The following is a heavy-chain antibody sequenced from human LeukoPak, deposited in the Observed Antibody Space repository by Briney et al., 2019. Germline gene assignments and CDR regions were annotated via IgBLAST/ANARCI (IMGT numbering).Heavy chain of an antibody. Sequence: GGSLRLSCAASGFTFSSYAMHWVRQAPGKGLEWVAVISYDGSNKYYADSVKGRFTISRDNSKNTLYLQMNSLRAEDTAVYYCARGGSWGAFDIWGQGTMVTVSS. CDR1: GFTFSSYA. CDR2: ISYDGSNK. V-gene: IGHV3-30*04. D-gene: IGHD3-16*01. CDR3: ARGGSWGAFDI. J-gene: IGHJ3*02.